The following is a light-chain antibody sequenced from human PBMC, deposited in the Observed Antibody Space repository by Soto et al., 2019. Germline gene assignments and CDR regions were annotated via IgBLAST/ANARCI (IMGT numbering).Light chain of an antibody. Sequence: QSALTQPRSVSGSPGQSVTISCTGTSSDVGGYNFVPWYQQHPGKAPKLMIYDVNKRPSGVPDRFSGSKSGNTASLTISGLQAEDEADYYCCSNAGSYTYVFGTGTKVTVL. CDR2: DVN. CDR3: CSNAGSYTYV. CDR1: SSDVGGYNF. V-gene: IGLV2-11*01. J-gene: IGLJ1*01.